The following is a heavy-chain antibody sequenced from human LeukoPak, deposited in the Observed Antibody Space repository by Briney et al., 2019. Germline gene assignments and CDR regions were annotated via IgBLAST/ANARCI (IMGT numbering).Heavy chain of an antibody. CDR2: INNDGSST. J-gene: IGHJ4*02. CDR3: VRDNGGEHL. D-gene: IGHD3-16*01. CDR1: GYTFGSYW. Sequence: GGSLRLSCAASGYTFGSYWMYWVRQAPGKGLVWVSRINNDGSSTIYADSVKGRFTISRDNAKNTLYLQMNSLRDDDTAAYYCVRDNGGEHLWGQGTLVTVSS. V-gene: IGHV3-74*01.